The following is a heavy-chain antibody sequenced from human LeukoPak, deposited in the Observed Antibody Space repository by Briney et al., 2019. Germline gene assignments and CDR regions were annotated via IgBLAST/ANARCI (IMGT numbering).Heavy chain of an antibody. CDR1: GFTFNNYF. CDR2: ISSDGRST. CDR3: VRGMATADLDY. D-gene: IGHD5-24*01. V-gene: IGHV3-74*01. Sequence: GGSLRLSCEASGFTFNNYFMHWVRQVPGKGLVWVSHISSDGRSTYADSVKGRFTISRDNAKNTLYLQMSSLRAEDTAVYYCVRGMATADLDYWGQGILVTVSS. J-gene: IGHJ4*02.